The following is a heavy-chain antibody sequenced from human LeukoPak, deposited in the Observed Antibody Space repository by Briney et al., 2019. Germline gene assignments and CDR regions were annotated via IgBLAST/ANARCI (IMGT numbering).Heavy chain of an antibody. CDR1: GFTFSSYA. V-gene: IGHV3-23*01. J-gene: IGHJ4*01. D-gene: IGHD3-16*02. CDR3: AKTVSGSYSYQGGDY. Sequence: GGSLRLSCAASGFTFSSYAMSWVRQAPGKGLEWVSAISRSGENTNYADSVKGRTTMSRDNSRNMLYLQMNSLRDEDTAKYYCAKTVSGSYSYQGGDYWGQRTLPTVSS. CDR2: ISRSGENT.